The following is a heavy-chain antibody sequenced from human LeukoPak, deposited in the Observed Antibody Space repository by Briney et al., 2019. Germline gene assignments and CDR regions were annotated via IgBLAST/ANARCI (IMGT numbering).Heavy chain of an antibody. D-gene: IGHD4-23*01. CDR3: ARTMTTVVTRDYYYYYYMDV. CDR1: GYTFTSYY. J-gene: IGHJ6*03. V-gene: IGHV1-46*01. Sequence: ASVKVSCKASGYTFTSYYMHWVRQAPGQGLEWMGIINPSGGSTSYAQKFQGRVTITRNTSISTAYMELSSLRSEDTAVYYCARTMTTVVTRDYYYYYYMDVWGKGTTVTVSS. CDR2: INPSGGST.